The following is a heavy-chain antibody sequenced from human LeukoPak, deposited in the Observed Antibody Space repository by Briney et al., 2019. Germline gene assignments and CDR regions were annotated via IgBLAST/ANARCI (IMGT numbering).Heavy chain of an antibody. D-gene: IGHD6-13*01. Sequence: PGGSLRLSCAASGFTFSSYSMDWVRQAPGKGLEWVSSISSSSSYIYYADSVKGRFTISRDNAKNSLYLQMNSLRAEDTAVYYCARDALLGWQQLVPFDYWGQGTLVTVSS. J-gene: IGHJ4*02. V-gene: IGHV3-21*01. CDR2: ISSSSSYI. CDR3: ARDALLGWQQLVPFDY. CDR1: GFTFSSYS.